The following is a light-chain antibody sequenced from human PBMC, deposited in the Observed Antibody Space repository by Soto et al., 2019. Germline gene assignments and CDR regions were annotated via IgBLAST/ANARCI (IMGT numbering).Light chain of an antibody. CDR1: SSDIGRYEF. CDR3: CAYTARTTLSGV. V-gene: IGLV2-8*01. J-gene: IGLJ3*02. CDR2: EVT. Sequence: QSALTQPPSASGSLGQSVTISCTGTSSDIGRYEFVSWYQHHPGKAPKLIIYEVTERPSGVPDRFSGSKSGNTASLTVSGLQADDEADYYCCAYTARTTLSGVFGGGTKLTVL.